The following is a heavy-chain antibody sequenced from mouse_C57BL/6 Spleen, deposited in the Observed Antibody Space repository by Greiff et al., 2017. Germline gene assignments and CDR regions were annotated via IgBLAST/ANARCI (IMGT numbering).Heavy chain of an antibody. CDR3: ASRDYFDY. CDR1: GYAFSSSW. J-gene: IGHJ2*01. V-gene: IGHV1-82*01. CDR2: IYPGDGDT. D-gene: IGHD3-3*01. Sequence: QVQLQQSGPELVKPGASVKISCKASGYAFSSSWMNWVKQRPGKGLEWIGRIYPGDGDTNYNGKFKGKATLTADKSSSTAYMQLSSLTSEDSAVYFCASRDYFDYWGQGTTLTVSS.